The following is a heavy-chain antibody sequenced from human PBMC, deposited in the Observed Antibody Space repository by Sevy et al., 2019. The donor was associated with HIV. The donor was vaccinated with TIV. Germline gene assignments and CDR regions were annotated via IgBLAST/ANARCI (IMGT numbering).Heavy chain of an antibody. CDR1: GFTFGDYA. CDR3: TRRASRVYGDHLNLY. D-gene: IGHD2-21*02. J-gene: IGHJ4*02. CDR2: IRSETYGGTT. V-gene: IGHV3-49*03. Sequence: GGSLRLSCTASGFTFGDYAMSWFRQAPGRGLEWVGFIRSETYGGTTEYAASVKGRLTVSRDDSKSIVYLKMNSLKTEDTAVYYCTRRASRVYGDHLNLYWGQGTLVTVSS.